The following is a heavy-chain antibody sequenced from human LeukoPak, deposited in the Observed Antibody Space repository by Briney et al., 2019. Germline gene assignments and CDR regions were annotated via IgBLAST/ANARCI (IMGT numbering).Heavy chain of an antibody. CDR1: GNPYTTNG. J-gene: IGHJ6*02. CDR2: ISAYNGNT. Sequence: ASVKVSCKPPGNPYTTNGISWVRQAPGQGLEWMGWISAYNGNTNYAQKLQGRVTMTTDTSTSTAYMELRSLRSDDTAVYYCARDVRQGSGWSTSLYYYYGMDVWGQGTTVTVSS. CDR3: ARDVRQGSGWSTSLYYYYGMDV. V-gene: IGHV1-18*01. D-gene: IGHD6-19*01.